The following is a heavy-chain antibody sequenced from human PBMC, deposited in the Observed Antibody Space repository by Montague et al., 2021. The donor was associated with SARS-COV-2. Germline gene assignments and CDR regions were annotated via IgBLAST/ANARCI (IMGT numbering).Heavy chain of an antibody. D-gene: IGHD3-10*01. CDR2: INHIGST. V-gene: IGHV4-34*01. J-gene: IGHJ6*02. Sequence: SETLSLTCAVYGGSFSGYYWSWIRQPPGKGLELIGEINHIGSTNYNPSLKIRVTISVDTSKNQFSLKLSSMTAADTAVYYCARGPEVWIGESNLMDVWGQGTTVTVSS. CDR1: GGSFSGYY. CDR3: ARGPEVWIGESNLMDV.